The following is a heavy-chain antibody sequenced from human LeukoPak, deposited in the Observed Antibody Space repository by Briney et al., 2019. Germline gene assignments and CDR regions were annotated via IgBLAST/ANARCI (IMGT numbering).Heavy chain of an antibody. J-gene: IGHJ6*03. Sequence: GASVKVSCKASGYTFTGYYMHWVRQAPGQGLEWMGWINPNSGGTNYQGRVTMTRDTSVSTAYMELSRLRSDDTAVYYCARDPIIVGATTRYYYYMDVWGKGTTVTVSS. CDR3: ARDPIIVGATTRYYYYMDV. CDR2: INPNSGGT. CDR1: GYTFTGYY. V-gene: IGHV1-2*02. D-gene: IGHD1-26*01.